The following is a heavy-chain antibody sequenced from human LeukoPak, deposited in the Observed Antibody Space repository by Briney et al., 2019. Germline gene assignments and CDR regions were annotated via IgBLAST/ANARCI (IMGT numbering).Heavy chain of an antibody. V-gene: IGHV3-21*01. Sequence: GGSLRLSCAASGFTFSGYSMNWIRQAPGKGLEWVPSFGTRSTSVYHAGSVKGRFAISRDNAKNSLYLQMNSLRAEDTALYYCAREVSEGFDFWGQGTLVTVSS. CDR3: AREVSEGFDF. D-gene: IGHD3-22*01. J-gene: IGHJ4*02. CDR2: FGTRSTSV. CDR1: GFTFSGYS.